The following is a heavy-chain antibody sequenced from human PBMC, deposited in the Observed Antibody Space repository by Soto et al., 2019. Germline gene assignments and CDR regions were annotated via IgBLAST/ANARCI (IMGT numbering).Heavy chain of an antibody. D-gene: IGHD2-2*01. CDR2: ISSSSYI. CDR1: GFTFSSYS. V-gene: IGHV3-21*01. J-gene: IGHJ4*02. CDR3: ARASFPIVVVPAAPVDY. Sequence: PGGSLRLSCAASGFTFSSYSMNWVRQAPGKGLEWVSSISSSSYIYYADSVKGRFTISRDNAKNSLYLQMNSLRAEDTAVYYCARASFPIVVVPAAPVDYWGQGTLVTVSS.